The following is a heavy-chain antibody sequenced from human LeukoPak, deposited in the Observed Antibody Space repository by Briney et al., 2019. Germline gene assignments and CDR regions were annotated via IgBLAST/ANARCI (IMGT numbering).Heavy chain of an antibody. CDR1: GFTFSSYA. J-gene: IGHJ4*02. CDR2: ISKSGGRT. CDR3: VSRDSSGI. Sequence: PGGSLRLSCSASGFTFSSYAMHWVRQAPGKGLEYVSAISKSGGRTYYADSVKGRFSISRDNSKNTLYLQMSSLRAEDTAVNYCVSRDSSGIWGQGTLITVSS. D-gene: IGHD6-19*01. V-gene: IGHV3-64D*06.